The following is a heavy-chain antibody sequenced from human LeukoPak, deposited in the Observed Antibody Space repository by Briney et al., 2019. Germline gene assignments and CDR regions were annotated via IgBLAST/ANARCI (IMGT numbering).Heavy chain of an antibody. Sequence: SVKVSCKASGGTFSSYAISWVRQAPGQGLEWMGGIIPTFGTANYAQKFQGRVTITADESTSTAYMELSSLRSEDTAVYYCASSDGYSENWFDPWGQGTLVTVSS. V-gene: IGHV1-69*13. CDR2: IIPTFGTA. D-gene: IGHD5-24*01. CDR1: GGTFSSYA. CDR3: ASSDGYSENWFDP. J-gene: IGHJ5*02.